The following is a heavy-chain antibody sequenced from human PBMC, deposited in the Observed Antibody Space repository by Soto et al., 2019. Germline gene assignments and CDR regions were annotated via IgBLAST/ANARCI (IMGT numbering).Heavy chain of an antibody. CDR2: IYYSGST. Sequence: TSETLSLTCTVSGGSISSGGYYWSWIRQHPGKGLEWIGYIYYSGSTYYNPSLKSRVTISVDTSKNQFSLKLSSVTAADTAVYYCARAQGGFWSVGWLDPWGQGTMVTVYS. V-gene: IGHV4-31*03. J-gene: IGHJ5*02. CDR1: GGSISSGGYY. CDR3: ARAQGGFWSVGWLDP. D-gene: IGHD3-3*01.